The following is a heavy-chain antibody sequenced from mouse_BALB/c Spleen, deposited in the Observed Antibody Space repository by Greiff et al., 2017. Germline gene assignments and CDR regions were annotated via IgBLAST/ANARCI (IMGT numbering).Heavy chain of an antibody. V-gene: IGHV14-3*02. Sequence: VQLQQPGAELVKPGASVKLSCTASGFNIKDTYMHWVKQRPEQGLEWIGRIDPANGNTKYDPKFQGKATITADTSSNTAYLQLSSLTSEDTAVYYCASYYEYDGGYAMDYWGQGTSVTVSS. D-gene: IGHD2-4*01. CDR1: GFNIKDTY. J-gene: IGHJ4*01. CDR3: ASYYEYDGGYAMDY. CDR2: IDPANGNT.